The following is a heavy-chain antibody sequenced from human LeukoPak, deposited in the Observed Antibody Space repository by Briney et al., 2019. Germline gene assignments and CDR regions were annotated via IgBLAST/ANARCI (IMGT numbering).Heavy chain of an antibody. V-gene: IGHV1-18*01. CDR1: GYTFTSCG. Sequence: ASVKVSCKASGYTFTSCGISWVRQAPGQGLEWMGWISAYNGNTDYAQSLQGRVTMTIDTSTNTVYMELRSLRSDDTAVYYCARDVGRSYDLDYWGQGTLVTVSS. CDR3: ARDVGRSYDLDY. D-gene: IGHD3-16*01. J-gene: IGHJ4*02. CDR2: ISAYNGNT.